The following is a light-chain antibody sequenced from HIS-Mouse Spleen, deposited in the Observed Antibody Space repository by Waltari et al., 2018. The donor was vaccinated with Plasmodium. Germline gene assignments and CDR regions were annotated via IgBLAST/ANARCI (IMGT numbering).Light chain of an antibody. CDR3: QQYDNLPLT. Sequence: IQITVSQSSMSAFVGSRLIITCQACQDISNYLNWYQQKPGKAPKLLIYDASNLETGVPSRFSGSGSGTDFTVTISSLQPEYIATYYCQQYDNLPLTFGGGNKVEIK. J-gene: IGKJ4*01. CDR2: DAS. CDR1: QDISNY. V-gene: IGKV1-33*01.